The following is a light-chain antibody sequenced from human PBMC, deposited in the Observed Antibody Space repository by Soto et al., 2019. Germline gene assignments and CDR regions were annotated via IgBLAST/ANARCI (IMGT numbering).Light chain of an antibody. CDR3: LQHNHYALT. V-gene: IGKV1-17*01. CDR1: QGIRND. CDR2: AAS. Sequence: DIQMTQSPSSLSASVGDRVTITCRASQGIRNDLGWYQQKPGKAPKRLIYAASSLPSGVLSSFSGSGSGTEFTLTIISLQPEEVATYYCLQHNHYALTSGGRTKVEIK. J-gene: IGKJ4*01.